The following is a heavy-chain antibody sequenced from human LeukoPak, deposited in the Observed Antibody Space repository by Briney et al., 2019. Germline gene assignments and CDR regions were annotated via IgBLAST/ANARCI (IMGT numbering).Heavy chain of an antibody. CDR3: ARQAVYYYYYLDV. CDR1: GYTFTGYY. D-gene: IGHD6-19*01. J-gene: IGHJ6*03. V-gene: IGHV1-2*06. Sequence: ASVKVSCKASGYTFTGYYMHWVRQAPGQGLEWMGRINPNSGGTNYAQKFQGRVTMTRDTSISTAYMELSRLRSDDTAVYYCARQAVYYYYYLDVWGKGTTVTVSS. CDR2: INPNSGGT.